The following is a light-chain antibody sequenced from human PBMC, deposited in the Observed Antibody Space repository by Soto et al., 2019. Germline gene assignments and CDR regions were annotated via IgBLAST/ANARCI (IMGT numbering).Light chain of an antibody. CDR2: DAS. CDR3: QQRSNWLT. J-gene: IGKJ5*01. V-gene: IGKV3-11*01. Sequence: IVFTQTPTTLSLSPRERATLSCRASQSVSSYLAWYQQKPGQAPRLLIYDASNRATGIPARFSGSGSGTDFTLTISSLEPEDFAVYYCQQRSNWLTFGQGTRLEI. CDR1: QSVSSY.